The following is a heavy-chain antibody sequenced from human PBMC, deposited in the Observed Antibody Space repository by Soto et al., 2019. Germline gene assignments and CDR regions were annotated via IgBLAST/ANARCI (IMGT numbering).Heavy chain of an antibody. CDR3: ARSVEWLASFDY. Sequence: QVELVQSGAEVKKPGASVKVSCKASGYTFTSYDINWVRQATGQGLEWMGWMNPNSGNTGYAQKFQGRVTMTRNTSISTAYMELSSLRSEDTAVYYCARSVEWLASFDYWGQGTLVTVSS. V-gene: IGHV1-8*01. CDR1: GYTFTSYD. D-gene: IGHD6-19*01. CDR2: MNPNSGNT. J-gene: IGHJ4*02.